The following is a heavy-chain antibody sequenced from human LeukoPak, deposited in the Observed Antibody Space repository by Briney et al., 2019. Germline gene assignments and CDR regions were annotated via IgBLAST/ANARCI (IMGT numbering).Heavy chain of an antibody. CDR3: ARDRRGPFDY. CDR2: ISWNSGSI. Sequence: GRSLRLSCAASGFTFDDYAMHWVRQAPGKGLEWVSGISWNSGSIGYADSVKGRFTISRDNAKNSLYLQMNSLRAEDTAVYYCARDRRGPFDYWGQGTLVTVSS. D-gene: IGHD3-10*01. CDR1: GFTFDDYA. J-gene: IGHJ4*02. V-gene: IGHV3-9*01.